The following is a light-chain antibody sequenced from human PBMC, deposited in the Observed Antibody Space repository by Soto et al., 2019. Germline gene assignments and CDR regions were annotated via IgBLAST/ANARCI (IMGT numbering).Light chain of an antibody. Sequence: QSALTQPASVSGSPGQSITISCTGTSSDVGGYNYVSWYQQHPGQAPKLMIYEVSNRPSGVSNRFSGSKSGNTASLTVSGLQAEDEADYYGSSYAGSRYVFGTGTKVTVL. CDR3: SSYAGSRYV. CDR1: SSDVGGYNY. CDR2: EVS. J-gene: IGLJ1*01. V-gene: IGLV2-14*01.